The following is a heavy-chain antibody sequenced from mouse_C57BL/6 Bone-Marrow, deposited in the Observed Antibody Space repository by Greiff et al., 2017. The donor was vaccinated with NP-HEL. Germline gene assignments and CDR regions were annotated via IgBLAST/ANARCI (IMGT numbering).Heavy chain of an antibody. V-gene: IGHV14-4*01. CDR1: GFNIKDDY. CDR3: TTRRRSAWFAY. CDR2: IDPENGDT. J-gene: IGHJ3*01. Sequence: VQLQQSGAELVRPGASVKLSCTASGFNIKDDYMHWVKQRPEQGLEWIGWIDPENGDTEYASKFQGKATITADTSSNTAYLQLSSLTSEDTAVYYWTTRRRSAWFAYWGRGTLVTVSA. D-gene: IGHD3-1*01.